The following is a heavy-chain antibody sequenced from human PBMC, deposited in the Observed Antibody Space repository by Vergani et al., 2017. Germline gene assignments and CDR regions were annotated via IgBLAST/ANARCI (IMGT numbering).Heavy chain of an antibody. J-gene: IGHJ4*02. V-gene: IGHV3-11*05. D-gene: IGHD3-22*01. CDR2: ISSSSSYT. CDR1: GFTFSDYY. CDR3: ASNLVVGDSSGTH. Sequence: QVQLVESGGGLVKPGGSLRLSCAASGFTFSDYYMSWIRQAPGKGLEWVSYISSSSSYTNYADSVKGRFTISRDNAKNSLYLQMNSLRAEDTAVYYCASNLVVGDSSGTHWGQGSLVTVSS.